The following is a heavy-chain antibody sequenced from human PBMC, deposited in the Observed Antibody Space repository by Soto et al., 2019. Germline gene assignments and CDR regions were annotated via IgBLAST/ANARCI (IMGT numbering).Heavy chain of an antibody. CDR3: EKDSRRIIYITVVGDKFDY. D-gene: IGHD3-22*01. Sequence: PGGSLRLSCAASGFTFSSYAMSWVRQAPGKGLEWVSAISGSGGSTYYADSVKGRFTISRDNSKNTLYLQMNSLRAEDTAVYYCEKDSRRIIYITVVGDKFDYWGQGAMVTVSS. CDR1: GFTFSSYA. CDR2: ISGSGGST. J-gene: IGHJ4*02. V-gene: IGHV3-23*01.